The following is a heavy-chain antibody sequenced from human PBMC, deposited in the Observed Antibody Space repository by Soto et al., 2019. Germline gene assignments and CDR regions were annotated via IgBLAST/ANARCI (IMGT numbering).Heavy chain of an antibody. V-gene: IGHV4-59*01. J-gene: IGHJ4*02. CDR2: ISSSGFT. D-gene: IGHD6-13*01. CDR3: VRDCYSSSCFDL. Sequence: QVQLQESGPGLVKPSETLSLTCTVSGGSITPYYWSWIRQPPGKRLEWIGYISSSGFTNYNRSLNSRVTISVDTSKNQFSLKLSSVTAADTAVYYCVRDCYSSSCFDLWGQGTLVTVSS. CDR1: GGSITPYY.